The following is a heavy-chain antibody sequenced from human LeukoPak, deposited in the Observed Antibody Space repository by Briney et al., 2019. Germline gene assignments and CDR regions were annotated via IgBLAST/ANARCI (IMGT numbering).Heavy chain of an antibody. J-gene: IGHJ4*02. CDR3: ARDLDY. V-gene: IGHV3-23*01. CDR2: ISGSGSDT. CDR1: GFTFSSYA. Sequence: SGGSLRLSCAASGFTFSSYAMAWVRQAPGKGLEWVSAISGSGSDTHCAGSVKGRFTISRDNSKNTLYLQMNSLRAEDTAVYYCARDLDYWGQGTLVTVSS.